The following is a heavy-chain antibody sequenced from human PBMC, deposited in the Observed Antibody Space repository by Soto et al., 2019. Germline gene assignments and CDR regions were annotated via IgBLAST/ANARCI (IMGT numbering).Heavy chain of an antibody. D-gene: IGHD5-12*01. CDR3: ARDGDGYNN. J-gene: IGHJ4*02. CDR2: IYSSGGT. Sequence: SETLSLTCTVSGGSVTSGSYYWSWIRQPPGKGLEWIGYIYSSGGTSYNPSLKSRVTISVDTSKNQFSLKLTSVTAADTAVYYCARDGDGYNNWGQGTLVTVSS. V-gene: IGHV4-61*01. CDR1: GGSVTSGSYY.